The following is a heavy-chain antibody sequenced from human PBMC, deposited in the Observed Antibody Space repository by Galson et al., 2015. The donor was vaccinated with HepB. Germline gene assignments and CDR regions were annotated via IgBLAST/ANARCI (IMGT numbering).Heavy chain of an antibody. D-gene: IGHD3-3*01. CDR3: ARGGRFMDRHDAFDI. V-gene: IGHV3-33*01. CDR2: IWYDGSNK. Sequence: SLRLSCAASGFTFSSYGMHWVRQAPGKGLEWVAVIWYDGSNKYYADSVKGRFTISRDNSKNTLYLQMNSLRAEDTAVYYCARGGRFMDRHDAFDIWGQGTMVTVSS. CDR1: GFTFSSYG. J-gene: IGHJ3*02.